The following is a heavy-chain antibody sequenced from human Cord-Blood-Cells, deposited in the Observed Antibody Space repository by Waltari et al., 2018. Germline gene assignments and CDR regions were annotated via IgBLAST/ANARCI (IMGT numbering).Heavy chain of an antibody. CDR2: IVPIFGKA. J-gene: IGHJ4*02. Sequence: QVQLVQSGAEVKKPGSSVKVSCKASRGTFSSYAIRWVRQAPGQGLEWMGGIVPIFGKANYEKKFQGRVTITADEDTGTSDMGLRRLRSEDRAGYDGARGGPTGDYSSSLDYWGQGTLVSVSS. D-gene: IGHD6-6*01. CDR3: ARGGPTGDYSSSLDY. V-gene: IGHV1-69*01. CDR1: RGTFSSYA.